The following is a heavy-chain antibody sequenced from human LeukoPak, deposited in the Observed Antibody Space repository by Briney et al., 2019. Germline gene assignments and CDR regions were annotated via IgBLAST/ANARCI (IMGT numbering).Heavy chain of an antibody. CDR2: ISTSGTNT. J-gene: IGHJ4*02. D-gene: IGHD5-18*01. V-gene: IGHV3-23*01. Sequence: PGGSLRLSCATSGFSFSRYAMTWVRQSPGKGLEWVSAISTSGTNTYYADSVKGRFTISRDNSNNTLNLQMNSLRAVDTAVYYCAKGGYSYGFWGQGTLVTVSS. CDR3: AKGGYSYGF. CDR1: GFSFSRYA.